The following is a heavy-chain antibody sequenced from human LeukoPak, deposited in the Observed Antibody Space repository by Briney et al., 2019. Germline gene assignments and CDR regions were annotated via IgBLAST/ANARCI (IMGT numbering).Heavy chain of an antibody. CDR1: GGSFSGYY. J-gene: IGHJ4*02. D-gene: IGHD3-10*01. Sequence: SETLSLTCAVYGGSFSGYYWSWIRQPPGKGLEWIGEINHSGSTYYNPSLKSRVTISVDTSKNQFSLKLSSVTAADTAVYYCASRIWFGESYYDYWGQGTLVTVSS. CDR2: INHSGST. V-gene: IGHV4-34*01. CDR3: ASRIWFGESYYDY.